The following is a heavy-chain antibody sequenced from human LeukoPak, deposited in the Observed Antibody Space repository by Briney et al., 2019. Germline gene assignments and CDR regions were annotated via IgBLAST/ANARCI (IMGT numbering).Heavy chain of an antibody. D-gene: IGHD3-22*01. CDR2: ISGSGGST. CDR3: ATDSSGYYGSGY. Sequence: GGSLRLSCAASGFTFSSYAMSWVRQAPGKGLEWGSAISGSGGSTYYAESVQGRFTISRDNSKNTLYLQMNSQSAEDTAVYYCATDSSGYYGSGYWGQGTLVTVSS. J-gene: IGHJ4*02. CDR1: GFTFSSYA. V-gene: IGHV3-23*01.